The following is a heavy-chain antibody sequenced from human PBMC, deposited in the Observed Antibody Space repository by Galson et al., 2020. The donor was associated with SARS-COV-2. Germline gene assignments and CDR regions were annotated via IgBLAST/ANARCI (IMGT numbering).Heavy chain of an antibody. Sequence: ASETLSLTCSVSGGSFSSNDYYWGWIRQPPGKGLEWLGSAYYSGRTYYNPSFESRVSMSADTSKNHFSLRLSSVTAADTAVYYCARRWELTAFDIWGQGIMVTVSS. CDR3: ARRWELTAFDI. V-gene: IGHV4-39*02. J-gene: IGHJ3*02. CDR2: AYYSGRT. D-gene: IGHD1-26*01. CDR1: GGSFSSNDYY.